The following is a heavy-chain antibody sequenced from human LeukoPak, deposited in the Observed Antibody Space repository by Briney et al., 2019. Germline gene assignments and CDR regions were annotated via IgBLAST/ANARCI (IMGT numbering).Heavy chain of an antibody. CDR3: ARSFVFRFDS. CDR1: GDSFTNITSY. Sequence: PSETLSLTCTVSGDSFTNITSYWAWIRQPPGMGLEWMGSIHYTGKAYYNPSLKSRLVLSADTSKRQGSLRLTSVDAAHTAVYFCARSFVFRFDSWGQGALVIVSS. J-gene: IGHJ5*01. D-gene: IGHD6-6*01. V-gene: IGHV4-39*01. CDR2: IHYTGKA.